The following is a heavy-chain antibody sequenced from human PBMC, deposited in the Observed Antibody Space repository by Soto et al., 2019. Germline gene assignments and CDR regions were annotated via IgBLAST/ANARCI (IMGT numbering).Heavy chain of an antibody. CDR1: GFTFSSYA. J-gene: IGHJ3*02. CDR3: AKCFRGWNAPQDYDAFDI. D-gene: IGHD1-1*01. V-gene: IGHV3-23*01. CDR2: ISGSGGST. Sequence: EVQLLESGGGLVQPGGSLRLSCAASGFTFSSYAMSWVRQAPGKGLEWVSAISGSGGSTYYADSVKGRFTISRDNSKNTLYLQMNGRRAEDTAVYYCAKCFRGWNAPQDYDAFDIWGKGTMVTVSS.